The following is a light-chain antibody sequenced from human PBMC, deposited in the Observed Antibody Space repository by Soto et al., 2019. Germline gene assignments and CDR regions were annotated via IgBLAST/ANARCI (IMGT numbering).Light chain of an antibody. CDR2: DAS. Sequence: ILFSQSPPPLSFSPGGRATLPRRASQSVSSYLAWYQQKPGQAPRLLIYDASNRATGIPVRFSGSGSGTDFTLTISSLEPEDFAVYYCQQRSNWPPTFGQGTKVDIK. V-gene: IGKV3-11*01. CDR1: QSVSSY. CDR3: QQRSNWPPT. J-gene: IGKJ1*01.